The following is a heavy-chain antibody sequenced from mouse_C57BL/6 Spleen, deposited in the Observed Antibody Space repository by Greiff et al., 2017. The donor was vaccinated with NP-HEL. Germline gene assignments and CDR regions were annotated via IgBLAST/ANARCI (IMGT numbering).Heavy chain of an antibody. CDR2: IYPGDGDT. CDR1: GSAFSSSW. D-gene: IGHD2-4*01. J-gene: IGHJ3*01. CDR3: ARYDYDVGDAY. V-gene: IGHV1-82*01. Sequence: VQLQQSGPELVKPGASVKISCKASGSAFSSSWMNWVKQRPGKGLEWIGRIYPGDGDTNYNGKFKGKATLTADKSSSTAYMQLSSLTSEDSAVYFCARYDYDVGDAYWGQGTLVTVSA.